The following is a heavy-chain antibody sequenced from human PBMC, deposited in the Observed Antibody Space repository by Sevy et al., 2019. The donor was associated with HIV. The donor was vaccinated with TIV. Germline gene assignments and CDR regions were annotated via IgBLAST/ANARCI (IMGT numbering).Heavy chain of an antibody. Sequence: GGSLRLSCAASGFTFSNYAMSWVRQAPGKGLEWVSTFSFGCGKINYADSVKGRFTISRDNSKNTLYLQMNSLRAEDTDLYCCAREGCSKPHDYWGQGTLVTVSS. D-gene: IGHD2-2*01. CDR2: FSFGCGKI. CDR1: GFTFSNYA. J-gene: IGHJ4*02. V-gene: IGHV3-23*01. CDR3: AREGCSKPHDY.